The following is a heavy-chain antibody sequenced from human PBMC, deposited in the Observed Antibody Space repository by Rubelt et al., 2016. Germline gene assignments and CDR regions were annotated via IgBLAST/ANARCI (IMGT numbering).Heavy chain of an antibody. Sequence: EVQLVESGGGLVQPGGSLRLSCAASGFTVSSNYMSWVRQAPGKGLEWVSVIYSGGSTYYADSVKCRFTISRDNSKNTLYLQMNSLRAEDTAVYYCARAGVTTADAFDIWGQGTMVTVSS. CDR2: IYSGGST. CDR3: ARAGVTTADAFDI. J-gene: IGHJ3*02. D-gene: IGHD4-11*01. V-gene: IGHV3-66*02. CDR1: GFTVSSNY.